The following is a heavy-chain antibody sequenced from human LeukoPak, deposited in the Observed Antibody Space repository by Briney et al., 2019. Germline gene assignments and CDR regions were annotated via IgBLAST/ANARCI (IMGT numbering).Heavy chain of an antibody. J-gene: IGHJ3*02. CDR2: INHSGST. D-gene: IGHD3-16*02. V-gene: IGHV4-34*01. CDR1: GGSFSGYY. Sequence: SETLSLTCAVYGGSFSGYYWSCIRQPPGKGLEWIGEINHSGSTNYNPSLKSRVTISVDTSKNQLSLKLSSVTAADTAVYYCARHLLYYDYVWGSYRRPRGDDAFDIWGQGTMVTVSS. CDR3: ARHLLYYDYVWGSYRRPRGDDAFDI.